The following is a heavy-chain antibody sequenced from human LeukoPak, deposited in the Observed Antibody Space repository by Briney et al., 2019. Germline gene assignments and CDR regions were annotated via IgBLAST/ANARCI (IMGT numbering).Heavy chain of an antibody. D-gene: IGHD2-2*01. J-gene: IGHJ3*02. Sequence: ASVKVSCKASGYTFTGYYMHWVRQAPGQGLKWMGWINPNSGGTNYAQKFQGRVTMTRDTSISTAYMELSRLRSDDTAVYYCARAWTYQLLAPHDAFDIWGQGTMVTVSS. CDR3: ARAWTYQLLAPHDAFDI. CDR2: INPNSGGT. CDR1: GYTFTGYY. V-gene: IGHV1-2*02.